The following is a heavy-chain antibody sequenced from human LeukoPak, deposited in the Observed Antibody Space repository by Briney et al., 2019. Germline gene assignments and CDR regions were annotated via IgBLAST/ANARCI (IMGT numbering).Heavy chain of an antibody. CDR2: IYYSGST. D-gene: IGHD2-2*01. V-gene: IGHV4-31*03. Sequence: PSETLSLTCTVSGGSISSGGYYWSWIRQHPGKGLEWIGYIYYSGSTYHNPSLKSRVTISVDTSKNQFSLKLSSVTAADTAVYYCARRDCSSTSCYRGYWFDPWGQGTLVTVSS. J-gene: IGHJ5*02. CDR3: ARRDCSSTSCYRGYWFDP. CDR1: GGSISSGGYY.